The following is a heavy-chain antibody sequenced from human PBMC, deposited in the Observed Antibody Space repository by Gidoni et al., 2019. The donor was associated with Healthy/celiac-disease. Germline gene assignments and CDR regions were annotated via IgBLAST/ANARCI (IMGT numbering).Heavy chain of an antibody. CDR3: ARSIAAAGTLSI. J-gene: IGHJ4*02. D-gene: IGHD6-13*01. Sequence: QVQLQQWGAGLLKPSETLSLTCAVYGGSFSGYYWGWRRQPPGKGLEWIGEIKHSGSTNYNPSLKSRVTISVDTSKNQFSLKLSSVTAADTAVYYCARSIAAAGTLSIWGQGTLVTVSS. CDR1: GGSFSGYY. CDR2: IKHSGST. V-gene: IGHV4-34*01.